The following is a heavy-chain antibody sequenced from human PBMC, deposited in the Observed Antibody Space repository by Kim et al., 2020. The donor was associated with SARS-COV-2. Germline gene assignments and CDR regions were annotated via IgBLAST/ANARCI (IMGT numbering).Heavy chain of an antibody. CDR2: ISYDGSNK. CDR1: GFTFSSYG. Sequence: GGSLRLSCAASGFTFSSYGMHWVRQAPGKGLEWVAVISYDGSNKYYADSVKGRFTISRDNSKNTLYLQMNSLRAEDTAVYYCAKDHKEQWLVRNYYYYGMDVWGQGTTVTVSS. D-gene: IGHD6-19*01. CDR3: AKDHKEQWLVRNYYYYGMDV. V-gene: IGHV3-30*18. J-gene: IGHJ6*02.